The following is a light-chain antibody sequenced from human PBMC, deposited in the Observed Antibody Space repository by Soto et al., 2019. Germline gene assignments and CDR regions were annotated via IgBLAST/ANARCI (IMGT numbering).Light chain of an antibody. V-gene: IGKV1D-12*01. CDR1: QGINDW. J-gene: IGKJ4*01. CDR2: TTS. Sequence: DIQMTQSPSSVSASVGARVTITCRASQGINDWLAWYQQKPGKAPKLLIYTTSNLQSGVPSRFSGSRSGTDFTLTISSLQPDDFATYYCQQANSFPLTFGGGTKVEIK. CDR3: QQANSFPLT.